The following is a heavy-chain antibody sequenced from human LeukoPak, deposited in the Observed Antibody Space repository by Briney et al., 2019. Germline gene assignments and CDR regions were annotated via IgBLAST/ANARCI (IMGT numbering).Heavy chain of an antibody. V-gene: IGHV4-31*03. CDR1: GGSISSGGYY. CDR3: ARINANDYGDQAILN. Sequence: PSETLSLTCTVSGGSISSGGYYWSWIRQHPGKGLEWIGYIYYSGSTNYNPSLKSRVTISVDTSKNQFSLKLSSVTAADTAVYYCARINANDYGDQAILNWGQGTLVTVSS. J-gene: IGHJ4*02. D-gene: IGHD4-17*01. CDR2: IYYSGST.